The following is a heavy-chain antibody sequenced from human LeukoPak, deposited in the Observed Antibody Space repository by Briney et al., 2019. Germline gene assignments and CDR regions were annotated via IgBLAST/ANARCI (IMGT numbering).Heavy chain of an antibody. D-gene: IGHD2-2*01. V-gene: IGHV4-39*01. CDR3: ARLLIYCSSTSCHFDY. CDR2: IYYSGIT. CDR1: GGSISSSNYN. Sequence: PSETLSLTCTVSGGSISSSNYNWGWIRQPPGKGLEWIGSIYYSGITYYNPSLKSRVTISVETSNNQFSLKLSSVTAADTAMYYCARLLIYCSSTSCHFDYWGQGTLVTVSS. J-gene: IGHJ4*02.